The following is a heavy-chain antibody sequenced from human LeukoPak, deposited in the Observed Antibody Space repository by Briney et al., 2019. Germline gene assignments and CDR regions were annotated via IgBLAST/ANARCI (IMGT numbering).Heavy chain of an antibody. D-gene: IGHD3-22*01. Sequence: SETLSLTCAVCGGSFSGYYWSWIRQPPGKGLEWIGEINHSGSTNYNPSLKSRVTISVDTSKNQFSLKLSSVTAADTAVYYCARGLSSSGYYTRPYYFDCWGQGTLVTVSS. V-gene: IGHV4-34*01. J-gene: IGHJ4*02. CDR1: GGSFSGYY. CDR3: ARGLSSSGYYTRPYYFDC. CDR2: INHSGST.